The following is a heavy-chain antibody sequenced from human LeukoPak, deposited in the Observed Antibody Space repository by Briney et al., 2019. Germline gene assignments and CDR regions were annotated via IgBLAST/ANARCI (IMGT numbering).Heavy chain of an antibody. CDR1: GGSFSGYY. V-gene: IGHV4-59*01. CDR3: ARGGLTTVSNWFDP. J-gene: IGHJ5*02. CDR2: IYYSGST. Sequence: SETLSLTCAVYGGSFSGYYWSWIRQPPGKGLEWIGYIYYSGSTNYNPSLKSRVTISVDTSKNQFSLKLSSVTAADTAVYYCARGGLTTVSNWFDPWGQGTLVTVSS. D-gene: IGHD4-17*01.